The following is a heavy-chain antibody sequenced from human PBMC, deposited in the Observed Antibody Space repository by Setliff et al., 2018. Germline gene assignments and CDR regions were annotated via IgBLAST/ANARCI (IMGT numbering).Heavy chain of an antibody. CDR3: ARGSRFGTIVHKGDYYMDV. V-gene: IGHV7-4-1*02. Sequence: GASVKVSCKASGYTFTAYDIVWVRQAPGQGLEWMGWINTNTGNPIYVQGFTGRFVFSLDTSVSTAYLQISSLKSEDTAVYYCARGSRFGTIVHKGDYYMDVWGKGTTVTVSS. CDR2: INTNTGNP. J-gene: IGHJ6*03. D-gene: IGHD2-8*01. CDR1: GYTFTAYD.